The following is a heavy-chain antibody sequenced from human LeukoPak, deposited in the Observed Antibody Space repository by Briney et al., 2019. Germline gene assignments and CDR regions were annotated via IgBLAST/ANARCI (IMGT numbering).Heavy chain of an antibody. CDR2: FSYAGST. CDR3: GRHQGSSPIATGGVDY. CDR1: GGSTSSYY. Sequence: PSETLSLTCTVSGGSTSSYYWSWFRQSPRKGLEGIAYFSYAGSTSYHPSFRSRVTISIDTSNNRLSLSLSSVTAADAAVYYCGRHQGSSPIATGGVDYWGQGALVTVSA. V-gene: IGHV4-59*08. J-gene: IGHJ4*02. D-gene: IGHD6-25*01.